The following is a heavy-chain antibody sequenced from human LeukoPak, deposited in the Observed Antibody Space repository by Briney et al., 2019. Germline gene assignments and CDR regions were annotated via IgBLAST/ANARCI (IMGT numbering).Heavy chain of an antibody. D-gene: IGHD2-2*01. V-gene: IGHV3-30*04. CDR2: ISYDGSNK. J-gene: IGHJ4*02. CDR3: ARGSDIVVVPAATGGFDY. Sequence: GRSLRLSCAASGFTFSSYAMHWVRQAPSKWLEWVAVISYDGSNKYYADSVKGRFTISRDNSKNTLYLQMNSLRAEDRAVYYCARGSDIVVVPAATGGFDYWGQGSLVTVSS. CDR1: GFTFSSYA.